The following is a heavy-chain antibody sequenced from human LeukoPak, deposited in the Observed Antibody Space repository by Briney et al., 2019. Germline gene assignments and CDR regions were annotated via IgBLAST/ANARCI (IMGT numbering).Heavy chain of an antibody. CDR2: INHSGST. CDR3: ARGPLGFGFGTAYFDY. Sequence: PSETLSLTCAVYGGSFSGYYWSWIRQPPGKGLEWIGEINHSGSTNYNPSLKSRVTISVDTSKNQFSLKLSSVTAADTAVYYCARGPLGFGFGTAYFDYWGQGTLVTVSS. D-gene: IGHD1-14*01. CDR1: GGSFSGYY. V-gene: IGHV4-34*01. J-gene: IGHJ4*02.